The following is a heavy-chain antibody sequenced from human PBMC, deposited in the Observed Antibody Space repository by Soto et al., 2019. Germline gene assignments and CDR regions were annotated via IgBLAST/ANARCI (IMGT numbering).Heavy chain of an antibody. CDR1: GGSVSSGSYY. CDR2: IYYSGST. J-gene: IGHJ6*02. V-gene: IGHV4-61*01. D-gene: IGHD2-2*01. Sequence: SETLSLTCTVSGGSVSSGSYYWSWIRQPPGKGLEWIGYIYYSGSTNYNTSLKSRVTISVDTSKNQFSLKLSSVTAADTAVYYCARDSSWEYYYYYGMDVWGQGTTVTVSS. CDR3: ARDSSWEYYYYYGMDV.